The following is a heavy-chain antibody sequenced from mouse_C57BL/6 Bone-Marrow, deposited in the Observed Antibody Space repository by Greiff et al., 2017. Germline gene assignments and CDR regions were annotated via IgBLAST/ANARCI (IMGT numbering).Heavy chain of an antibody. Sequence: QVQLQQPGAELVRPGPSVKLSCKASGYTFTSYWMHWVKQRPGQGLEWIGVIDPSDSYTNYNQKFKGKATLTVDTSSSTAYMQLSSLTSEDSAVYDCARSGYYGSSFCDYWGQGTTLTVSS. J-gene: IGHJ2*01. V-gene: IGHV1-59*01. CDR1: GYTFTSYW. D-gene: IGHD1-1*01. CDR2: IDPSDSYT. CDR3: ARSGYYGSSFCDY.